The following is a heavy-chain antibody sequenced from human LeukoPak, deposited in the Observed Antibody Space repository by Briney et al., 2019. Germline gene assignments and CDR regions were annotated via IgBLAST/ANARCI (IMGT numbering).Heavy chain of an antibody. Sequence: GGSLRLSCAASGFTFSSYAMSWVRQAPGKGLEWVSVISGSGDSTHYADSVKGRFTISRDNSKNTLYIQMNSLRAEDTAVYYCARDIPNNWGLGYWGQGTLVTVSS. V-gene: IGHV3-23*01. CDR3: ARDIPNNWGLGY. J-gene: IGHJ4*02. CDR1: GFTFSSYA. CDR2: ISGSGDST. D-gene: IGHD7-27*01.